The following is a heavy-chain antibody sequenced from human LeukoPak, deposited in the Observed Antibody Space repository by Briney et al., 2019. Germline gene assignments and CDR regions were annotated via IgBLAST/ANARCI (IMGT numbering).Heavy chain of an antibody. D-gene: IGHD5-24*01. V-gene: IGHV1-69*04. CDR1: GYTFTSYA. CDR2: IIPILGIA. J-gene: IGHJ4*02. Sequence: GASVKVSCKASGYTFTSYAISWVRQAPGQGLEWMGRIIPILGIANYAQKFQGRVTITADKSTSTAYMELSSLRSEDTAVYYCARMTVEMATETDYWGQGTLVTVSS. CDR3: ARMTVEMATETDY.